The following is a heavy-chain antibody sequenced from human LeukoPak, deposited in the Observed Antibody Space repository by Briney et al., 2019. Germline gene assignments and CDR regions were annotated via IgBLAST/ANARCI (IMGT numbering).Heavy chain of an antibody. V-gene: IGHV3-7*03. CDR3: ARDTKGYDSSGYFISGYYGMDV. CDR1: GFTFSNYW. Sequence: GGSLRLSCAASGFTFSNYWMSWVRQAPGKGLEWVANIKQDGAEKYYVDSVKGRFTISRDNAGNSLYLQMSSLRAEDTAVYYCARDTKGYDSSGYFISGYYGMDVWGRGTTVTVSS. D-gene: IGHD3-22*01. CDR2: IKQDGAEK. J-gene: IGHJ6*02.